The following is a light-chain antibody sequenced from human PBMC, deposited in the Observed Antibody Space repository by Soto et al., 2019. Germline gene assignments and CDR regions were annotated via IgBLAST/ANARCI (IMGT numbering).Light chain of an antibody. V-gene: IGLV2-14*01. J-gene: IGLJ1*01. CDR3: SSYTSSSSYV. Sequence: QSALTQPASVSGSPGQSITISCSGTSDDVGGYNYVSWYQQHPGKAPKLMISEVTDRPSGVSNRFSGSKSGNTASLTISGLQAEDEADYYCSSYTSSSSYVFGTGTKFTVL. CDR2: EVT. CDR1: SDDVGGYNY.